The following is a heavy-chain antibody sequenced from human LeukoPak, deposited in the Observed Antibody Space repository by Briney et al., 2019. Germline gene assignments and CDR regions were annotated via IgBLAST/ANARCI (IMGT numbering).Heavy chain of an antibody. CDR1: GYTFTSYG. D-gene: IGHD3-10*01. Sequence: ASVKVSCKPSGYTFTSYGISSGRQAPGQGLEWMGGISAYNGNTNYAQKLQGSVTMTTDTSTSTAYMELRSLRSDDTAVYYCARGRGISWFGELFAGYFDYWGQGTLVTVSS. CDR3: ARGRGISWFGELFAGYFDY. J-gene: IGHJ4*02. V-gene: IGHV1-18*01. CDR2: ISAYNGNT.